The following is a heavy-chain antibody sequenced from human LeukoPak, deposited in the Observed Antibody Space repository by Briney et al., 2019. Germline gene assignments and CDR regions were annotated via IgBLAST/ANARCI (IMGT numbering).Heavy chain of an antibody. CDR1: GFPVSINS. CDR3: ARTGSIAARPFDWFDP. J-gene: IGHJ5*02. CDR2: IYSGGNT. V-gene: IGHV3-53*01. Sequence: GGSLRLSCTVSGFPVSINSMSWVRQAPGKGLEWVSFIYSGGNTHYSDSVKGRFTISRDNAKNSLYLQMNSLRAEDTAVYYCARTGSIAARPFDWFDPWGQGTLVTVSS. D-gene: IGHD6-6*01.